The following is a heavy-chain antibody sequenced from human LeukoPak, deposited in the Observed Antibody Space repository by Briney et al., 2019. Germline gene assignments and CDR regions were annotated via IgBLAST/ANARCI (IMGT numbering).Heavy chain of an antibody. V-gene: IGHV3-23*01. J-gene: IGHJ6*03. D-gene: IGHD6-19*01. CDR3: TKGGEWLVASAYYYYYMDV. CDR1: GFTFRTYG. CDR2: ISGSSVST. Sequence: PGGSLRLSCAASGFTFRTYGMSWVRQAPGKGLEWVSAISGSSVSTYYADSVKGRFTISRDNSRNTLYLQMNNLRAGDTAVYYCTKGGEWLVASAYYYYYMDVWGKGTTVTISS.